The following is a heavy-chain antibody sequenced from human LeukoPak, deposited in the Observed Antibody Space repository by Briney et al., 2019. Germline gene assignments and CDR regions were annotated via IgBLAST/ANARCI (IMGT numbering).Heavy chain of an antibody. CDR2: ISWNSGSI. Sequence: GGSLRLSCAASGFTFDDYAMHWVRQGPGKGLEWVSGISWNSGSIGYADSVKGRFTISRDNAKNSLYLQMNSLRAEDTAVYYCAKPHDYGDYDLFYWGQGTLVTVSS. CDR1: GFTFDDYA. D-gene: IGHD4-17*01. J-gene: IGHJ4*02. V-gene: IGHV3-9*01. CDR3: AKPHDYGDYDLFY.